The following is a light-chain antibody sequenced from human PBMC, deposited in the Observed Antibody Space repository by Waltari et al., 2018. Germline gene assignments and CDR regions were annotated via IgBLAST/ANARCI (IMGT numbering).Light chain of an antibody. CDR2: EID. CDR1: TTDPCNFKY. V-gene: IGLV2-8*01. Sequence: QSALTQPPSASGSAGQSVTISCTGTTTDPCNFKYVSWYQQHPGKAPKLILYEIDRRPSGVPDRFSGSKSGDAASLTVSGLQAEDEAIYFCSSWTDSSRTGKLSFGGGTELTVL. J-gene: IGLJ2*01. CDR3: SSWTDSSRTGKLS.